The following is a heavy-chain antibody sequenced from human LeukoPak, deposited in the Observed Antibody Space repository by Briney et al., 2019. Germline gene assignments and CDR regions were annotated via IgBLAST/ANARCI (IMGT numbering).Heavy chain of an antibody. CDR2: IWYDGSNK. D-gene: IGHD6-19*01. J-gene: IGHJ4*02. CDR3: ARVYSSGSYYFDY. CDR1: GFTFSSYG. V-gene: IGHV3-33*01. Sequence: GGSLRLSCAASGFTFSSYGMHWVRQAPGKGLEWVAVIWYDGSNKYYVDSVKGRFTISRDNAKNSLYLQMNSLRAEDTAVYYCARVYSSGSYYFDYWGQGTLVTVSS.